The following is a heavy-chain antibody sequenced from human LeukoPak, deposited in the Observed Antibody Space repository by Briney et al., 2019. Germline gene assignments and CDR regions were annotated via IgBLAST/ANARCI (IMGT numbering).Heavy chain of an antibody. Sequence: GGSLRLSCAASGFTFSDYYLSWVRQAPGKGLEWVSFISPSSSYTNYADSVKGRFTIPRDNAKNSLYLQMSSLRAEDTAVYYCARLWGGSSGYYYWGQGTLVTVSS. V-gene: IGHV3-11*03. CDR3: ARLWGGSSGYYY. J-gene: IGHJ4*02. CDR1: GFTFSDYY. D-gene: IGHD3-22*01. CDR2: ISPSSSYT.